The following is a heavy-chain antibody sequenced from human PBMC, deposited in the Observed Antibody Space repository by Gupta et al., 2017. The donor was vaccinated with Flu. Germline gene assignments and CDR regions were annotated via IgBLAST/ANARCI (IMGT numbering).Heavy chain of an antibody. V-gene: IGHV3-64*01. CDR2: NGGST. D-gene: IGHD6-6*01. CDR3: ARVSIAEQYYFDY. J-gene: IGHJ4*02. Sequence: NGGSTYYANSVKGRFTISRDNSKNTLYLQMGSLRAEDMAVYYCARVSIAEQYYFDYWGQGTLVTVSS.